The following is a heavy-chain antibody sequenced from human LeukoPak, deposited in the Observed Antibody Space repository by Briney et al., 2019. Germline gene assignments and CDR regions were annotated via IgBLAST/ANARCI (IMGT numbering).Heavy chain of an antibody. D-gene: IGHD6-13*01. CDR1: GGSISSYY. CDR2: IYYSGSI. Sequence: PSETLSLTCTVSGGSISSYYWSWIRQPPGKGLEWIGYIYYSGSINYNPSLKSRVTISVDTSKNQFSLKLSSVTAADTAVYYCARHAPLIAAAGFYYFDYWGQGTLVTVSS. J-gene: IGHJ4*02. CDR3: ARHAPLIAAAGFYYFDY. V-gene: IGHV4-59*08.